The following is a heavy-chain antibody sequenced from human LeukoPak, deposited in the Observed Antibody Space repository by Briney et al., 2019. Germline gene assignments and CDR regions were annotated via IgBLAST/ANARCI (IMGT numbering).Heavy chain of an antibody. D-gene: IGHD3-10*01. J-gene: IGHJ4*02. CDR1: GASISSSNYY. CDR2: IYYSGST. Sequence: SETLSLTCAVSGASISSSNYYWGWVRQSPGKGLEWIGYIYYSGSTNYNPSLKSRVTISVDTSKNQFSLKLSSVTAADTAVYYCARVRSTVRGVIITYYFDYWGQGTLVTVSS. V-gene: IGHV4-39*07. CDR3: ARVRSTVRGVIITYYFDY.